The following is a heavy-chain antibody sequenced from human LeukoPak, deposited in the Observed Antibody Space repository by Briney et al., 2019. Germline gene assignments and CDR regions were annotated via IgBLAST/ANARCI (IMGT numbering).Heavy chain of an antibody. CDR3: ARGLSGTYHYFDY. CDR2: IYSGGST. Sequence: PGGSLRLSCAVSGFTVSSNYMSWVRQAPGKGLEWVSVIYSGGSTYYADSVKGRFTISRDNSKNTLYLQVNSLRAEDTAVYYCARGLSGTYHYFDYWGRGTLVTVSS. CDR1: GFTVSSNY. J-gene: IGHJ4*02. V-gene: IGHV3-53*01. D-gene: IGHD1-26*01.